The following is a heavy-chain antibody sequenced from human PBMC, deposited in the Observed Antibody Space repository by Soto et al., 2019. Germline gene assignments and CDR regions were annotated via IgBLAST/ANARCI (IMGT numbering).Heavy chain of an antibody. CDR3: PRDTENTGGGLDV. Sequence: EVQVVETGGGLIQPGGSLRLSCAVSGFSVSHNYMTWVRQAPGKGLDWVSVIYRDGRPYYANSVKGRFTLSRDTSKNMVYLQMYSLRVEDTAVYYCPRDTENTGGGLDVWGQGAMVTVSS. CDR1: GFSVSHNY. V-gene: IGHV3-53*02. D-gene: IGHD2-8*02. J-gene: IGHJ3*01. CDR2: IYRDGRP.